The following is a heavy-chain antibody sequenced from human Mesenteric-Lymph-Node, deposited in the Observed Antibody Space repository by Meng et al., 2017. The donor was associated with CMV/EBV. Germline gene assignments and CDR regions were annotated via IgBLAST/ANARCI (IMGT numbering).Heavy chain of an antibody. CDR3: ARHGPQDIVVVPAADFDY. V-gene: IGHV4-39*01. J-gene: IGHJ4*02. Sequence: SETLSLTCTVSGGSISSYYWSWIRQPPGKGLEWVGSIYYSGSTYFNPSLKSRVTISVDTSKNQFSLKLSSVTAADTAVYYCARHGPQDIVVVPAADFDYWGQGTLVTVSS. CDR2: IYYSGST. CDR1: GGSISSYY. D-gene: IGHD2-2*01.